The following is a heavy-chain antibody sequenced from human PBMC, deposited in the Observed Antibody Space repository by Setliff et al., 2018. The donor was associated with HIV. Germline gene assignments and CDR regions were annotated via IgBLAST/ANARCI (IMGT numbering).Heavy chain of an antibody. CDR2: IYHTGSS. J-gene: IGHJ4*02. Sequence: SETLSLTCDVSGFSISSRYYWGWIRQSPGKGLEWIGNIYHTGSSYYNPSLNDRATISLDTSKNQFSLKVSSVTAADTAVYYCARHGYGDSASLALWGQGTLVTVSS. V-gene: IGHV4-38-2*01. D-gene: IGHD4-17*01. CDR3: ARHGYGDSASLAL. CDR1: GFSISSRYY.